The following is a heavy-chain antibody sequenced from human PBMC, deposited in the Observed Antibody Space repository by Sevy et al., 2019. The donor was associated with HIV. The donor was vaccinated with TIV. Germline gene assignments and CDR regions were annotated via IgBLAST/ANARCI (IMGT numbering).Heavy chain of an antibody. J-gene: IGHJ4*02. Sequence: GGSLRLSCAASGFTFSSYSMNWVRQAPGKGLEWVSSISSSSSYIYYADSVKGRFTISRDNAKNSLYLHMNSLRAEDTAVYYCARDGMVYATSSYFDYWGQGTLVTVSS. CDR2: ISSSSSYI. D-gene: IGHD2-8*01. V-gene: IGHV3-21*01. CDR1: GFTFSSYS. CDR3: ARDGMVYATSSYFDY.